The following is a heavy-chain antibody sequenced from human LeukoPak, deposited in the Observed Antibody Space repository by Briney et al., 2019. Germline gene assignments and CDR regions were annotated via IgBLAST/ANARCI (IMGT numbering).Heavy chain of an antibody. Sequence: ASVKVSCKASGYTFTGYYMHWVRQAPGQGLEWMGWINPNSGGTNYAQKFQGWVTMTRDTSISTAYMELSRLRSDDTAVYYCARVGDGYINYFDYWGQGTLVTVSS. CDR2: INPNSGGT. J-gene: IGHJ4*02. V-gene: IGHV1-2*04. CDR1: GYTFTGYY. D-gene: IGHD5-24*01. CDR3: ARVGDGYINYFDY.